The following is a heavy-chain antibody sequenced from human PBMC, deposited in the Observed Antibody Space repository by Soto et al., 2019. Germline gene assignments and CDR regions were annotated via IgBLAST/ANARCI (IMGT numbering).Heavy chain of an antibody. CDR2: IWYDGSNK. CDR3: ARDTNYGDYWYFDL. J-gene: IGHJ2*01. D-gene: IGHD4-17*01. V-gene: IGHV3-33*01. Sequence: QVQLVESGGGVVQPGRSLRLSCAASGFTFSNYGMHWVRQAPGKGLEWVAVIWYDGSNKYYADSVKGRFTISRDNSKNTLYLQMNSLRAEDTAVYYCARDTNYGDYWYFDLWGRGTLVTVSS. CDR1: GFTFSNYG.